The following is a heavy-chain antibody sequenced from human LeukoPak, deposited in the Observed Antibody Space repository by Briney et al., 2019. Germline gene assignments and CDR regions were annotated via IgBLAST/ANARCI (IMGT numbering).Heavy chain of an antibody. CDR2: TYYRSKWYN. CDR1: GDSVSSNSAA. Sequence: SQTLSLTCAISGDSVSSNSAAWHWIRQSPSRGLEWLGRTYYRSKWYNEYAVSVNSRITINPDTSENQFSLQMNSVTPEDTAVYYCARAVADTNYYGMDVWGQGTTVTVSS. D-gene: IGHD6-19*01. J-gene: IGHJ6*02. CDR3: ARAVADTNYYGMDV. V-gene: IGHV6-1*01.